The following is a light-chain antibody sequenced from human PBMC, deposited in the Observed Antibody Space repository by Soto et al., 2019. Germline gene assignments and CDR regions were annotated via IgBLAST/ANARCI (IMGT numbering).Light chain of an antibody. J-gene: IGKJ4*01. V-gene: IGKV3-11*01. CDR1: QSVSSY. CDR3: QHRSSWPIT. Sequence: EIVLTQSPATLSLSPGEIATLSCRASQSVSSYLVWYQQKPGQAPRLLIYDASNRATGIPARFSGSGSGTDFTLTISSLEPEDFAVYYCQHRSSWPITFGGGTKVEIK. CDR2: DAS.